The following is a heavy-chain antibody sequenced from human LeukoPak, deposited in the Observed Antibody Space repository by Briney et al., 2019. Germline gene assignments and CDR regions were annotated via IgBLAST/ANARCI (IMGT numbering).Heavy chain of an antibody. J-gene: IGHJ4*02. CDR2: IYYSGST. V-gene: IGHV4-59*01. D-gene: IGHD3-16*01. Sequence: SETLSLTCTVSGGSISSYYWSWIRQPPGKGLEWIGYIYYSGSTNYNPSLKSRVTISIDTSKNQFSLKLSSVTAADTAVYYCARGSIRFGGVNVDYWGQGTLVTVSS. CDR3: ARGSIRFGGVNVDY. CDR1: GGSISSYY.